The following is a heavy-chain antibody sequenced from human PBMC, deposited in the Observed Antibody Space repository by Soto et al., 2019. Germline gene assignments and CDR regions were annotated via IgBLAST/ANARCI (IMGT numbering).Heavy chain of an antibody. CDR3: ARDFPEGITGTTDY. Sequence: HPGGSLRLSCAASGFTFSSYWMSWVRQAPGKGLEWVANIKQDGSEKYYVDSVKGRFTISRDNAKNSLYLQMNSLRAEDTAVYYCARDFPEGITGTTDYWGQGTLVTVSS. CDR2: IKQDGSEK. D-gene: IGHD1-7*01. V-gene: IGHV3-7*03. CDR1: GFTFSSYW. J-gene: IGHJ4*02.